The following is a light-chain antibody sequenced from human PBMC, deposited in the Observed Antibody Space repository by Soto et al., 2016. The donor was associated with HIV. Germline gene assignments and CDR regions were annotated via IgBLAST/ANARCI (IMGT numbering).Light chain of an antibody. Sequence: SYVLTQPSSVSVAPGETARITCAGNNIGSQSVHWYQQRPGQAPVLVVFDDSDRPSGIPERFSGSNSDNTATLTISRVEVGDEADYYCQVWNNSDDHPYVFGTGTKVTVL. J-gene: IGLJ1*01. V-gene: IGLV3-21*02. CDR3: QVWNNSDDHPYV. CDR1: NIGSQS. CDR2: DDS.